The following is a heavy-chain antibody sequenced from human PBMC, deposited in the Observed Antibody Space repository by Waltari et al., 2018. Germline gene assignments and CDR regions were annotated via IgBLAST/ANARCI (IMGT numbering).Heavy chain of an antibody. V-gene: IGHV3-23*01. D-gene: IGHD2-21*02. Sequence: EVQLLESGGGLVQPGGSLRLSCAASGFTFSSYAMSWVRQAPGKGLEWVSAISGSGGSTYYADSVKGRFTISRDNSKNTLYLQMNSLRAEDTAVYYCAKDSNTYCGGDCYSQPRSPFYYYYGMDVWGQGTTVTVSS. CDR3: AKDSNTYCGGDCYSQPRSPFYYYYGMDV. CDR1: GFTFSSYA. CDR2: ISGSGGST. J-gene: IGHJ6*02.